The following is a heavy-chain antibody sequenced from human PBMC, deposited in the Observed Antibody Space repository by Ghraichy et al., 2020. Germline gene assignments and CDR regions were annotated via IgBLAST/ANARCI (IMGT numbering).Heavy chain of an antibody. V-gene: IGHV4-4*09. CDR3: ASYGDYLDY. CDR1: GGSISSYY. J-gene: IGHJ4*02. CDR2: IYTSGST. Sequence: SQTLSLTCAVSGGSISSYYWSWIRQPPGKGLEWIGYIYTSGSTNYNPSLKSRVTISVDTSKNQFSLKLSSVTAADTAVYYCASYGDYLDYWGQGTLVTVSS. D-gene: IGHD4-17*01.